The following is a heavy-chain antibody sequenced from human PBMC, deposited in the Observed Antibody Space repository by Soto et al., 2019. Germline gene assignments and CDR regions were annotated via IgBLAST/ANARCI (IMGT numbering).Heavy chain of an antibody. J-gene: IGHJ4*02. CDR1: GGSISSYY. V-gene: IGHV4-59*01. CDR2: IYYSRST. D-gene: IGHD2-2*01. Sequence: QVQLQESGPGLVKPSETLSLTCTVSGGSISSYYWSWIRQPPGKGLEWIGYIYYSRSTNYNPSLKSRVTISVDTSKNQFSLKLSSVTAADTAVYYCARTDCSSTSCYDYWGQGTLVTVSS. CDR3: ARTDCSSTSCYDY.